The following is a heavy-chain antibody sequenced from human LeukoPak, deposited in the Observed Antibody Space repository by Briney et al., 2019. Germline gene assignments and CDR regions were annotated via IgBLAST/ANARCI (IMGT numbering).Heavy chain of an antibody. CDR2: IVVGSGNT. Sequence: SVKVSCKASGYTFTSYGISWVRQAPGQGLEWIGWIVVGSGNTNYAQKFQERVTITRDMSTSTAYMELSSLRSEDTAVYYCAADFPTPYDYGDYDGAGGWGQGTLVTVSS. D-gene: IGHD4-17*01. CDR1: GYTFTSYG. V-gene: IGHV1-58*02. J-gene: IGHJ4*02. CDR3: AADFPTPYDYGDYDGAGG.